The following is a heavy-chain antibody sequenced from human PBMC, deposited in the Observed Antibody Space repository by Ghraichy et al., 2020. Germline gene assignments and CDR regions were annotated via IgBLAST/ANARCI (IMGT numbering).Heavy chain of an antibody. Sequence: GVLNISCAASGLTVSSNFMSWVRQAPGKGLEWVSLIYSTSTTYYADSVKGRFTISRDNSKNTVYLQMNSLSAEDTAVYYCVRDDVSAFDIWGQGTMVTVSS. D-gene: IGHD5/OR15-5a*01. CDR3: VRDDVSAFDI. V-gene: IGHV3-53*01. J-gene: IGHJ3*02. CDR1: GLTVSSNF. CDR2: IYSTSTT.